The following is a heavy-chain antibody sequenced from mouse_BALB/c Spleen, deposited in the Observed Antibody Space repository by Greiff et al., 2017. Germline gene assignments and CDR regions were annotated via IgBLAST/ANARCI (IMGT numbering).Heavy chain of an antibody. CDR2: IWAGGST. Sequence: VQLQQSGPGLVAPSQSLSITCTVSGFSLTSYGVHWVRQPPGKGLEWLGVIWAGGSTNYNSALMSRLSISKDNSKSQVFLKMNSLQTDDTAMYYCARNYYDYDGYAMDYWGQGTSVTVSS. CDR3: ARNYYDYDGYAMDY. V-gene: IGHV2-9*02. J-gene: IGHJ4*01. D-gene: IGHD2-4*01. CDR1: GFSLTSYG.